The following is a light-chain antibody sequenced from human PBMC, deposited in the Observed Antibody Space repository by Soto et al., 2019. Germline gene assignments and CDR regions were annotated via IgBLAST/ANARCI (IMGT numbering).Light chain of an antibody. V-gene: IGKV3-20*01. CDR1: QTVGSTY. Sequence: EIVLTQSPGTLSLSPGERATLSCRASQTVGSTYLAWYQQKPGQAPRLLISGASTRATGIPDRFSGSGSGTDFTLTISRLEPEDFAVYYCQQYGNSPLLTFGGGTRVEIK. J-gene: IGKJ4*01. CDR2: GAS. CDR3: QQYGNSPLLT.